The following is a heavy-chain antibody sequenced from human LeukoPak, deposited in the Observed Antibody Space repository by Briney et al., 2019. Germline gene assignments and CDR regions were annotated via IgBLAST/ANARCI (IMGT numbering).Heavy chain of an antibody. D-gene: IGHD5-24*01. CDR3: ATSDGPIDY. CDR1: GGSISSSDYY. Sequence: SETLSLTCTVSGGSISSSDYYWGWIRQPPGKGLEWIGSIYYSGSTNYNPSLKSRVTISVDTSKNQFSLKLSSVTAADTAVYYCATSDGPIDYWGQGTLVTVSS. CDR2: IYYSGST. J-gene: IGHJ4*02. V-gene: IGHV4-39*07.